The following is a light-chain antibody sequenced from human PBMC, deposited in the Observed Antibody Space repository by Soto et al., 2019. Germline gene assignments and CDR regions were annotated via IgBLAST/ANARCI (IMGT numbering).Light chain of an antibody. CDR2: DAS. CDR1: QSISSW. J-gene: IGKJ1*01. Sequence: IQITQSPFTLSATLGDRVTTTCLASQSISSWLAWYQQKPGKAPKLLIYDASSLESGVPSRFSGSGSGTEFTLTISSLQPDDFATYYCQQYNSFRTFGQGTKVDIK. CDR3: QQYNSFRT. V-gene: IGKV1-5*01.